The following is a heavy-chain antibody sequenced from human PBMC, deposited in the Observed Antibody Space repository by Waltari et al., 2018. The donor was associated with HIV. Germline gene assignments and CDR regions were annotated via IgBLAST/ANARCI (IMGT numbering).Heavy chain of an antibody. D-gene: IGHD6-19*01. CDR2: ISSSSSTI. J-gene: IGHJ4*02. V-gene: IGHV3-48*02. Sequence: EVQLVESGGGLVQPGGSLRLSCAASGFTFSSYSMNWVRQAPGKGLEWVSYISSSSSTIYYADSVKGRFTISRDNAKNSLYLQMNSLRDEDTAVYYCARQALFPGLNIAVAGLDYWGQGTLVTVSS. CDR1: GFTFSSYS. CDR3: ARQALFPGLNIAVAGLDY.